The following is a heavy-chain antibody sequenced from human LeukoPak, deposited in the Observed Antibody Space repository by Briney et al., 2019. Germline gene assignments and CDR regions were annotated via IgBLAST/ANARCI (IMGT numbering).Heavy chain of an antibody. CDR3: AREGPDYDYVWGSYRPYNWFDP. Sequence: PGGSLRLSCAASGFTFSDYYMSWIRQAPGKGLEWVSYISSSGSTIYYADSVKGRFTISRDSAKNSLYLQMNSLRAEDTAVYYCAREGPDYDYVWGSYRPYNWFDPWGQGTLVTVSS. CDR2: ISSSGSTI. D-gene: IGHD3-16*02. J-gene: IGHJ5*02. V-gene: IGHV3-11*01. CDR1: GFTFSDYY.